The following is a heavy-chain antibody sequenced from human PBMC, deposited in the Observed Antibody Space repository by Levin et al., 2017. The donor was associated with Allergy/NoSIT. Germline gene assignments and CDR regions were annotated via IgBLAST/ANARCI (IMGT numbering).Heavy chain of an antibody. J-gene: IGHJ5*02. D-gene: IGHD6-13*01. Sequence: GESLKISCAASGFTFSSYAMHWVRQAPGKGLEWVAVISYDGSNKYYADSVKGRFTISRDNSKNTLYLQMNSLRAEDTAVYYCARDFLRSSSWYSGRFDPWGQGTLVTVSS. V-gene: IGHV3-30-3*01. CDR1: GFTFSSYA. CDR2: ISYDGSNK. CDR3: ARDFLRSSSWYSGRFDP.